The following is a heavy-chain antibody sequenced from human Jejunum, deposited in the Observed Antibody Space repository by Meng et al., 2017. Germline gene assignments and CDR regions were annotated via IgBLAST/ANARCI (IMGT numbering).Heavy chain of an antibody. CDR1: GGPVSRNNDG. Sequence: QMQLQDAGPGLVTPSQTLSLTCTLSGGPVSRNNDGWGWIRQPPGKGLEWIGYGSTNHNPSLKSRVTISVDTSKNQFFLTLNSVTAADTAIYYCARDNWGSLDYWGQGTLVTVSS. D-gene: IGHD7-27*01. V-gene: IGHV4-61*01. CDR2: GST. CDR3: ARDNWGSLDY. J-gene: IGHJ4*02.